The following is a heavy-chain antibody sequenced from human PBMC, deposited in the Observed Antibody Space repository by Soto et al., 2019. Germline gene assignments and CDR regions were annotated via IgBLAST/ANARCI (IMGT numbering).Heavy chain of an antibody. CDR3: ARVSLSKANDILTGPFLVPY. J-gene: IGHJ4*02. CDR1: GGTFSSYT. V-gene: IGHV1-69*02. D-gene: IGHD3-9*01. Sequence: ASVKVSCKASGGTFSSYTISWVRQAPGQGLEWMGRIIPILGIANYAQKFQGRVTITADKSTSTAYMELGSLRSEDTAVYYCARVSLSKANDILTGPFLVPYWGQGTLVTVSS. CDR2: IIPILGIA.